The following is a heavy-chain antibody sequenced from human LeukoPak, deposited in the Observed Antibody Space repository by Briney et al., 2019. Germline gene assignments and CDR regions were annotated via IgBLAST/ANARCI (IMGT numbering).Heavy chain of an antibody. Sequence: GGSLRLSCTASGFTFSSYTMSWVRQAPGKGLRWVSTITTGGPNTYYADSVKGRFTVSRDDSKNTLYLQMNSLRAEGTAVYYCAKASSITIFGVVIIPYYFDYWGQGTLVTVSS. CDR3: AKASSITIFGVVIIPYYFDY. CDR2: ITTGGPNT. V-gene: IGHV3-23*01. CDR1: GFTFSSYT. D-gene: IGHD3-3*01. J-gene: IGHJ4*02.